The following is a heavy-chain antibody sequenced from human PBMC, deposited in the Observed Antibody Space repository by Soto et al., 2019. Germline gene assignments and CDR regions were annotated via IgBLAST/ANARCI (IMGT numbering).Heavy chain of an antibody. Sequence: ASVKVSCKASGYTFTSHGISWVRQAPGQGLEWMGWISGYNGNTNFAQKHQGRVTMTTNTSTSTVYMELRSLRSDDTAVYYCARDEVVAVPAAIYSKHAFDIWGQGTMVTVSS. CDR2: ISGYNGNT. CDR3: ARDEVVAVPAAIYSKHAFDI. CDR1: GYTFTSHG. V-gene: IGHV1-18*01. D-gene: IGHD2-2*02. J-gene: IGHJ3*02.